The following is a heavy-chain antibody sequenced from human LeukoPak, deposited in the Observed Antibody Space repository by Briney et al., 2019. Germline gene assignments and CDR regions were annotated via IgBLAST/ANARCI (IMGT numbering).Heavy chain of an antibody. CDR1: GGSISRSSYY. CDR2: IYYSEST. V-gene: IGHV4-39*01. J-gene: IGHJ4*02. CDR3: ARRRSGYSYVEY. Sequence: PSETLSLTCTVSGGSISRSSYYWGWVRQPPGRGREWIWSIYYSESTYYNPSLKSRVTISVDTYKNQFSLKLSSVTAADRAVYYCARRRSGYSYVEYWGQGTLVTVSS. D-gene: IGHD5-18*01.